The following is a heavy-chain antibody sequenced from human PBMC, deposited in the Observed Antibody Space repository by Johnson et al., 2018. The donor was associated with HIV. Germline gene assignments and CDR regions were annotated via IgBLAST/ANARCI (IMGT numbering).Heavy chain of an antibody. D-gene: IGHD3-22*01. CDR3: ARAGTSGSYAFDF. Sequence: QVQLVESGGGVVQPGRSLRLSCAASGFTFSSYGMHWVRQAPGKGLEWVAVISYDGSNKYYSDSVKGRFTISRDNSKNTLYLQMNSLRAEDTAVYYCARAGTSGSYAFDFWGQGTMVTVSS. J-gene: IGHJ3*01. CDR1: GFTFSSYG. CDR2: ISYDGSNK. V-gene: IGHV3-30*19.